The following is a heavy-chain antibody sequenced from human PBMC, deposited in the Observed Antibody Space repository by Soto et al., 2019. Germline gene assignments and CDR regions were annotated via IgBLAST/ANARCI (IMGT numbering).Heavy chain of an antibody. CDR3: ARGEDYYCSGAFDY. CDR1: SGSISSSNW. V-gene: IGHV4-4*02. D-gene: IGHD3-10*01. CDR2: IYHSGST. Sequence: SETLSLTCAVSSGSISSSNWWSWVRQPPGKGLEWIGEIYHSGSTNYNPSLKSRVTISVDKSKNQFSLKLSSVTAADTAVYYCARGEDYYCSGAFDYWGQGTLVTVSS. J-gene: IGHJ4*02.